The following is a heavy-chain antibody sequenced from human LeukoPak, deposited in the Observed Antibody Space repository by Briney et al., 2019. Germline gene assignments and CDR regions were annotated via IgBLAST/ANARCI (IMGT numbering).Heavy chain of an antibody. CDR3: ATGLGAAGPSHTGIKDY. J-gene: IGHJ4*02. D-gene: IGHD6-13*01. CDR1: GYTLTELS. Sequence: ASVKVSCKVSGYTLTELSMHWVRQAPGKGLEWMGGFDPEDGETIYAQKFQGRVTMTEDTSTDTAYMELSSPRSEDTAVYYCATGLGAAGPSHTGIKDYWGQGTLVTVSS. V-gene: IGHV1-24*01. CDR2: FDPEDGET.